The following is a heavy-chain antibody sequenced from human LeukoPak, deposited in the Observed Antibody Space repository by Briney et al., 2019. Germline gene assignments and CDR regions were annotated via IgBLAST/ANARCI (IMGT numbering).Heavy chain of an antibody. V-gene: IGHV4-39*07. CDR2: IYYSGST. Sequence: PSETLSLTCTVSGGSISSSSYYWGWIRQPPGKGLEWIGSIYYSGSTYYNPSLKSRVTISVDTSKNQFSLQLNSVTAADTAVYYCARARKRMTMDRALGYFASWGQGTLVTVSS. D-gene: IGHD3-10*01. CDR3: ARARKRMTMDRALGYFAS. CDR1: GGSISSSSYY. J-gene: IGHJ4*02.